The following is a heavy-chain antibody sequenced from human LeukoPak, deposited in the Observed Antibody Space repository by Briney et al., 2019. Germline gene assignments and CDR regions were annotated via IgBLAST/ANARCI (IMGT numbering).Heavy chain of an antibody. V-gene: IGHV4-31*03. J-gene: IGHJ4*02. Sequence: SETLSLTCTVSGGSISSGGYYWSWIRQHPGKGLEWIGYIYYSGSTYYNPSLKSRVTISVDTSKNQFSLKLSSVTAADTAVYYCASTIGLAAAMDYWGQGTLVTVSS. D-gene: IGHD6-13*01. CDR2: IYYSGST. CDR3: ASTIGLAAAMDY. CDR1: GGSISSGGYY.